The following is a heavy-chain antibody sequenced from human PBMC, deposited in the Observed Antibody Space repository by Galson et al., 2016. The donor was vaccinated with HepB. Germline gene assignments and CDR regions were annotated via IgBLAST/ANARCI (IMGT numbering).Heavy chain of an antibody. CDR3: ARVISDPASYYADN. Sequence: SETLSLTCTISGGSIGTYYWSWVRQSPGKGLDLIGFIHYTGGTNYNPSLKSRVTMSVDTSKNQFSLNLRSLTAADTGMYYCARVISDPASYYADNWGQGTLVIVSS. V-gene: IGHV4-59*01. J-gene: IGHJ4*02. CDR1: GGSIGTYY. D-gene: IGHD3-10*01. CDR2: IHYTGGT.